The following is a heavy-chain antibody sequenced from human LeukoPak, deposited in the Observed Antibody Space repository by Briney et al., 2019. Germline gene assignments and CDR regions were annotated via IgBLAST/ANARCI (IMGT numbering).Heavy chain of an antibody. CDR3: ARDRAPWVVVPASSDY. Sequence: ASVKVSRKASGYTFTSYGISWVRQAPGQALDWMGWISAYNGNTNYAQKLQGRVTMTTDTSTSTAYMELRSLRSDDTAVYYCARDRAPWVVVPASSDYWGQGTLVTVSS. D-gene: IGHD2-2*01. V-gene: IGHV1-18*01. CDR2: ISAYNGNT. CDR1: GYTFTSYG. J-gene: IGHJ4*02.